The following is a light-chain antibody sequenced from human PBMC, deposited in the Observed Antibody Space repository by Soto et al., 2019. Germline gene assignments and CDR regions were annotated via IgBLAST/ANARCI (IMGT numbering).Light chain of an antibody. Sequence: QPVLTQPPSVSEAPGQRVTISCTGSSSNIGAGYEAHWYQQVPGTAPKLLIYENNNRPSGVPDRFSGSKSGTSASLAITGLQPDDQAEYHCQSYDSSLSGYVFGTGTKLTVL. CDR3: QSYDSSLSGYV. V-gene: IGLV1-40*01. J-gene: IGLJ1*01. CDR2: ENN. CDR1: SSNIGAGYE.